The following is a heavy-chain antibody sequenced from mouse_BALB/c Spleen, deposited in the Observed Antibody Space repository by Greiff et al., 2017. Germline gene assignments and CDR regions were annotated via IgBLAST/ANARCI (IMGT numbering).Heavy chain of an antibody. V-gene: IGHV1S137*01. CDR1: GYTFTDYA. Sequence: QVQLKESGAELVRPGVSVKISCKGSGYTFTDYAMHWVKQSHAKSLEWIGVISTYYGDASYNQKFKGKATMTVDKSSSTAYMELARLTSEDSAIYYCARLDYYGSSYGYWGQGTTLTVSS. CDR2: ISTYYGDA. J-gene: IGHJ2*01. D-gene: IGHD1-1*01. CDR3: ARLDYYGSSYGY.